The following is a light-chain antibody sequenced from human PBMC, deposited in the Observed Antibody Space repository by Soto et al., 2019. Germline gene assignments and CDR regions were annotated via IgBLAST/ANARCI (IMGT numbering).Light chain of an antibody. CDR1: QSVSSSY. CDR3: QQYSNWPPIT. J-gene: IGKJ5*01. Sequence: IVFTQSPCTLSLSPGDRATLSCRARQSVSSSYLAWYQQKPGQAPRLLIYGASIRATGIPDRFSGSGSGTDFTLTISRLEPEDFAVYFCQQYSNWPPITFGQGTRLEIK. CDR2: GAS. V-gene: IGKV3-20*01.